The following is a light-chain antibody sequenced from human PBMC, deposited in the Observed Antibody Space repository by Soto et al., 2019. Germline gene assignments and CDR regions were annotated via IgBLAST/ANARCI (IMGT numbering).Light chain of an antibody. CDR3: QQYGSSPRT. Sequence: IVLTKSPGALTLSPGERATLSCGASQSVSSSYLAWYQQKPGQAPRLLIYGASTRATGIPDRFSGSGSGTDFTLTISRLEPEDFAVYYCQQYGSSPRTFGQGTKVDIK. CDR2: GAS. V-gene: IGKV3-20*01. CDR1: QSVSSSY. J-gene: IGKJ1*01.